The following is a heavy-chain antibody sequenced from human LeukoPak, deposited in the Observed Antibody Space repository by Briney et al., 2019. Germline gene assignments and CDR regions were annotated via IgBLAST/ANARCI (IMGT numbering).Heavy chain of an antibody. CDR1: GGSISSSTYY. Sequence: KPSETLSLTCTVSGGSISSSTYYWGWIRQPPGKGLEWIGSIYYSGSTYYNPSLKSRVTVSVDTSKNQFSLKLSSVTAADTAVYYCARLVSGWFDPWGQGTLVTVSS. J-gene: IGHJ5*02. CDR3: ARLVSGWFDP. CDR2: IYYSGST. D-gene: IGHD3-10*01. V-gene: IGHV4-39*01.